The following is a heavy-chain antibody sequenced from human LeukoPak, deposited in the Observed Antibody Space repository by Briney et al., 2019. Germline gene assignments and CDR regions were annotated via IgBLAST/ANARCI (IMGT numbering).Heavy chain of an antibody. D-gene: IGHD2-8*01. J-gene: IGHJ4*02. CDR2: IYYSGSTSYNPSYSSGST. V-gene: IGHV4-61*01. CDR3: ARASGVSSYLLPI. Sequence: SETLSLTCTVSGGSFSSGRYYWSWLRQPPGKGLEWIGYIYYSGSTSYNPSYSSGSTNYNPSLKSRVTISIDTSKNQFSLRLNSVTAADTAVYYCARASGVSSYLLPIWGQGTLVTVSS. CDR1: GGSFSSGRYY.